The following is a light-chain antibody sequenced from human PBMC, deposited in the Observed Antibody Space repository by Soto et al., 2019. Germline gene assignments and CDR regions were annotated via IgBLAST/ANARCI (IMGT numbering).Light chain of an antibody. CDR2: EVS. CDR3: SSYTGAYTLV. V-gene: IGLV2-14*01. CDR1: SSDVGAYNY. J-gene: IGLJ1*01. Sequence: QSVLAQPASVSGSPGHSIAISCTETSSDVGAYNYVSWYQQHPGKAPKLIVHEVSDRPSGVSDRFSGSKSGNTASLTISGLQAEDEADYYCSSYTGAYTLVFGTGTKVTVL.